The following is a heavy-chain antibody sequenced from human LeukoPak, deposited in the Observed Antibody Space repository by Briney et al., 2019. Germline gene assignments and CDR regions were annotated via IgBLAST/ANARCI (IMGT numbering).Heavy chain of an antibody. J-gene: IGHJ4*02. CDR3: XXXGCSSTSCYQADY. CDR2: IYTSGNI. Sequence: SETLSLTCTVSGASISSGSYYWNWIRQPAGKGLEWIGRIYTSGNINYNPSLKSRVTISVDTSKNQFSLKLSSVTAADTAVYCXXXXGCSSTSCYQADYWGQGTLVTVSS. D-gene: IGHD2-2*01. CDR1: GASISSGSYY. V-gene: IGHV4-61*02.